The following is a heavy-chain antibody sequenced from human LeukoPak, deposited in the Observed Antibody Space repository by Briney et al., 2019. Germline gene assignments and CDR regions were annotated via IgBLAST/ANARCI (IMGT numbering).Heavy chain of an antibody. D-gene: IGHD3-22*01. CDR3: ARVGDSSGYIFSWFDP. CDR1: GYTLTGYY. J-gene: IGHJ5*02. Sequence: ASVKVSCKASGYTLTGYYMHGVRQAPGQGLKWMGWINPNSGGTNYAQKFQGRVTMTRDTSISTAYMELSRLRSDDTAVYYCARVGDSSGYIFSWFDPWGQGTLVTVSS. CDR2: INPNSGGT. V-gene: IGHV1-2*02.